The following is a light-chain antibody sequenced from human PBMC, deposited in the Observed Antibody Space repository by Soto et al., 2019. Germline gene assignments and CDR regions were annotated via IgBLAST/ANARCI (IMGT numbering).Light chain of an antibody. CDR2: GAS. CDR1: QSVSSSY. V-gene: IGKV3-20*01. Sequence: EVVLTKSPGTLSLSPGERATLSCRASQSVSSSYLAWYQQKPGQAPRLLIYGASSRATGIPDRFSGSGSGTDFTLTISRLEPEDFAVYYCQQYGSSPPITFGQRTRLAIK. J-gene: IGKJ5*01. CDR3: QQYGSSPPIT.